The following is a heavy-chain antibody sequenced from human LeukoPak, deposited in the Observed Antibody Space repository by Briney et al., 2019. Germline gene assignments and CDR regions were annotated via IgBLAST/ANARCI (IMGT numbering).Heavy chain of an antibody. D-gene: IGHD3-9*01. V-gene: IGHV4-59*01. CDR1: GGSISSYY. Sequence: SETLSLTCTVSGGSISSYYWSWIRQPPGKGLEWIGYIYYSGSTNYNPSLKSRVTISVDTSKNQFSLKLSSETAADTAVYYCARADYDILTGYYENEYYFDYWGQGTLVTVSS. J-gene: IGHJ4*02. CDR3: ARADYDILTGYYENEYYFDY. CDR2: IYYSGST.